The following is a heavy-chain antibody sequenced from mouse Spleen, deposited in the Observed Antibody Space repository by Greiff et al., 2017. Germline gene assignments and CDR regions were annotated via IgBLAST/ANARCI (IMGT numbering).Heavy chain of an antibody. J-gene: IGHJ4*01. CDR1: GYTFTSYW. Sequence: QVQLQQSGAELVKPGAPVKLSCKASGYTFTSYWMNWVKQRPGRGLEWIGRIDPSDSETHYNQKFKDKATLTVDKSSSTAYIQLSSLTSEDSAVYYCARGYDGYLLYAMDYWGQGTSVTVS. CDR3: ARGYDGYLLYAMDY. CDR2: IDPSDSET. V-gene: IGHV1-69*02. D-gene: IGHD2-3*01.